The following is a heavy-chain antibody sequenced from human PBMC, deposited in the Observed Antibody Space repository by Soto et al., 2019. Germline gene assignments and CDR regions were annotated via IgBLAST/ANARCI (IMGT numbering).Heavy chain of an antibody. Sequence: ASVKVSCKVSGYTLTELSMHWVRQAPGKGLEWMGGFDPEDGETIYAQKFQGRVTMTEDTSTDTAYMELSSLRSEDTAVYYCARVVDCRYGICSFWFDSWGQGTLVTVSS. CDR3: ARVVDCRYGICSFWFDS. V-gene: IGHV1-24*01. J-gene: IGHJ5*01. D-gene: IGHD3-10*02. CDR2: FDPEDGET. CDR1: GYTLTELS.